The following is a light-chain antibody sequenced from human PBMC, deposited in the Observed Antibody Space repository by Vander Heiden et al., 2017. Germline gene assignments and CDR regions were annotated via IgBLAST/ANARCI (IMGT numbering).Light chain of an antibody. J-gene: IGKJ1*01. CDR3: QQYNNWPRT. CDR2: GAS. V-gene: IGKV3-15*01. Sequence: IAMTHSPATLSVSPGERATLSCRASQSVSSNLAWYQQKPGQAPRLLIYGASTRATGIPARFSGSGSGTEFTLTISSLQSEDFAVYYCQQYNNWPRTFGQGTKVEIK. CDR1: QSVSSN.